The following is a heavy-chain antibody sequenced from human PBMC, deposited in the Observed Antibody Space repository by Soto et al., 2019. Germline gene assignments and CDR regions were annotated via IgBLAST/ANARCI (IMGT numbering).Heavy chain of an antibody. J-gene: IGHJ4*02. CDR3: AADATAWQQMVPSDY. CDR2: IAVGSGYT. Sequence: SVKVSCKASGFTFTSSAFQWVRQARGQRLEWIGWIAVGSGYTNYAQRFQDRVTLTRDMSTATTYMELSRLTSEDTAIYYCAADATAWQQMVPSDYCGQGTLVTVSS. V-gene: IGHV1-58*01. CDR1: GFTFTSSA. D-gene: IGHD2-8*01.